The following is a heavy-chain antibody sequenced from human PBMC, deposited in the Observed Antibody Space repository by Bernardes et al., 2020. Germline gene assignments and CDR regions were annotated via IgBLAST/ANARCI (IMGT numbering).Heavy chain of an antibody. CDR1: GGSIRSSSYY. Sequence: SETLSLTCTVSGGSIRSSSYYWGWIRQPPGKGLEWIGSIYYSGSTYYNPSLKSRVTISVDTSKNQFSLKLSSVTAADTAVYYCARHHLENWFDPWGQGTLVTVSS. CDR2: IYYSGST. J-gene: IGHJ5*02. CDR3: ARHHLENWFDP. V-gene: IGHV4-39*01.